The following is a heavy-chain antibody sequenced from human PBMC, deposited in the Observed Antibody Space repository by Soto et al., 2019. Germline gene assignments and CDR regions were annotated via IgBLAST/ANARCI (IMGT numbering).Heavy chain of an antibody. D-gene: IGHD3-16*01. J-gene: IGHJ3*02. CDR2: IYWDDDK. CDR1: GFSLTTSGVG. Sequence: QITLKESGPTLVKPTQTLTLTCTFSGFSLTTSGVGVGWIRQPPEKALEWLALIYWDDDKRYSPSLKSRLTLSKDTSKNQVVRTMNNMDSVDTATYYCAHIIITFGGVMRKDAVDMWGQWTVVTVSS. V-gene: IGHV2-5*02. CDR3: AHIIITFGGVMRKDAVDM.